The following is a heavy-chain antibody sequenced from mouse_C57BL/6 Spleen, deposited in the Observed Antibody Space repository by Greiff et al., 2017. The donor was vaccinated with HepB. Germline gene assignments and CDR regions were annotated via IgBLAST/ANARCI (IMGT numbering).Heavy chain of an antibody. D-gene: IGHD1-1*01. CDR3: ARGSSIYWYFDV. Sequence: EVQLQQSGPELVKPGASVKMSCKASGYTFTDYNMHWVKQSHGKSLEWIGYINPNNGGTSYYQKFKGKATLTVNKSSSTAYMELRSLTSEDSAVYYCARGSSIYWYFDVWGTGTTVTVSS. V-gene: IGHV1-22*01. CDR2: INPNNGGT. J-gene: IGHJ1*03. CDR1: GYTFTDYN.